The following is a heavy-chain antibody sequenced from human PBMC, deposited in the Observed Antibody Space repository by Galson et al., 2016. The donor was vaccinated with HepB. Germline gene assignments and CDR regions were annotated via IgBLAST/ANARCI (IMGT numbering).Heavy chain of an antibody. CDR2: INHSGST. J-gene: IGHJ5*02. V-gene: IGHV4-34*01. CDR1: GGSFSAYY. Sequence: SETLSLTCAVYGGSFSAYYWSWIRQPPGKGLEWIGEINHSGSTNYNPSLKSRVTISLDTSKHQFSLKLTSVTAADTAVYYCARVAGYCSSTSCANWFDPWGQGTLVTVSS. CDR3: ARVAGYCSSTSCANWFDP. D-gene: IGHD2-2*01.